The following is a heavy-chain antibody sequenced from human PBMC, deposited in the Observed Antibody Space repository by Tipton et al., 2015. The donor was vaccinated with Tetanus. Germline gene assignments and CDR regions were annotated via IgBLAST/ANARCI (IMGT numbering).Heavy chain of an antibody. D-gene: IGHD1-26*01. CDR1: GASINAGGYL. V-gene: IGHV4-31*03. CDR3: ARGLPREPFYLDY. J-gene: IGHJ4*02. CDR2: IYYTAHT. Sequence: TLSLTCTVSGASINAGGYLWTWVRQHPVKGLEWIGNIYYTAHTSYTPSLDSRVSISVDTSKNQFSLRLTSVTAADTAVYFCARGLPREPFYLDYWGQGKQVTVSS.